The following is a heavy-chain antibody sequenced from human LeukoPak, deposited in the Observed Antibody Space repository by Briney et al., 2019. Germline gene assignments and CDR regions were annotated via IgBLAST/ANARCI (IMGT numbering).Heavy chain of an antibody. D-gene: IGHD3-22*01. CDR2: ISSSGNTI. Sequence: PGRSLRLSCAASGFTFSSYAMHWVRQAPGKGLEWVSYISSSGNTIYYADSVKGRFTISRDNAKNSLYLQMNSLRAEDTAIYYCARDKNYYDSSGRRKVTDYWGQGTLVTVSS. J-gene: IGHJ4*02. CDR1: GFTFSSYA. CDR3: ARDKNYYDSSGRRKVTDY. V-gene: IGHV3-48*03.